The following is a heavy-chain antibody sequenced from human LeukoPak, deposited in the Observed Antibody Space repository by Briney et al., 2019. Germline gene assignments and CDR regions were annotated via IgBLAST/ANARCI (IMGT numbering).Heavy chain of an antibody. D-gene: IGHD6-13*01. CDR2: VNPNNGVP. V-gene: IGHV1-2*06. J-gene: IGHJ6*03. CDR1: GYTFTGYY. CDR3: ARDRHIAAAVYYYYMDV. Sequence: GASVKVSCKASGYTFTGYYMHWVRQAPGQGLEWMGRVNPNNGVPNYSQKFQGRVTMTRDTAISTFYMELSSLRSDDTAVYFCARDRHIAAAVYYYYMDVWGKGTPVTVSS.